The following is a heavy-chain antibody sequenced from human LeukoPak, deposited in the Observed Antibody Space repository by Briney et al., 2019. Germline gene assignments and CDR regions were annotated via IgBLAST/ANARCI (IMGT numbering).Heavy chain of an antibody. CDR2: MNPNSGNT. V-gene: IGHV1-8*01. CDR1: GYTFTSYD. J-gene: IGHJ6*02. D-gene: IGHD2-15*01. CDR3: ARWTSATIVVADYGMDV. Sequence: ASVKVSCKASGYTFTSYDINWVRQATGQGLEWMGWMNPNSGNTGYAQKFQGRVTMTRNTSISTAYMELSSLRSEDTAVYYCARWTSATIVVADYGMDVWGQGTTVTVSS.